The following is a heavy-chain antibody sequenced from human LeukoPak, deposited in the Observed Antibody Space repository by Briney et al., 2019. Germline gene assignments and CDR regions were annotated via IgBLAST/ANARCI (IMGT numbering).Heavy chain of an antibody. D-gene: IGHD3-22*01. Sequence: GGSLRLSCAASGFTFSSYGMHWVRQAPGKGLEWVAFIRYDGSNKYYADSVKGRFTISRDNSKNTLYLQMNSLRAEDTAVYYCARVHYDSSGYYTNYYYYMDVWGKGTTVTISS. V-gene: IGHV3-30*02. CDR1: GFTFSSYG. CDR3: ARVHYDSSGYYTNYYYYMDV. J-gene: IGHJ6*03. CDR2: IRYDGSNK.